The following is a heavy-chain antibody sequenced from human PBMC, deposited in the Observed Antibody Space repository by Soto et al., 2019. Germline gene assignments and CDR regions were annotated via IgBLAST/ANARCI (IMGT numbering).Heavy chain of an antibody. V-gene: IGHV4-34*01. J-gene: IGHJ5*02. CDR1: GGSFSGYY. CDR3: ARGKAVLLWFGEPRNWFDP. Sequence: PSETLSLTCAVYGGSFSGYYWSWIRQPPGKGLEWIGEINHSGSTNYNPSLKSRVTISVDTSKNQFSLKLSSVTAADTAVYYCARGKAVLLWFGEPRNWFDPGGQGTLVTVSS. CDR2: INHSGST. D-gene: IGHD3-10*01.